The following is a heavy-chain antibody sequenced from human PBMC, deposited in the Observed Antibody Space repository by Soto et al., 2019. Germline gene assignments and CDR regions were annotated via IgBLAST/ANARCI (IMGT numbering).Heavy chain of an antibody. V-gene: IGHV5-10-1*01. CDR1: GYSFTSYW. D-gene: IGHD3-9*01. CDR3: ARRVRYFDTYGMDV. J-gene: IGHJ6*02. Sequence: GESLKISCKCSGYSFTSYWISWVRQMPGKGLEWMGRIDPSDSYTNYSPSFQGHVTISADKSISTAYLQWSSLKASDTAMYYCARRVRYFDTYGMDVWGQGTTVTVSS. CDR2: IDPSDSYT.